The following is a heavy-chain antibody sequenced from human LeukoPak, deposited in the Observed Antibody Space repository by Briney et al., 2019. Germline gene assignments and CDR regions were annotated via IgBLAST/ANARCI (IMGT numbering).Heavy chain of an antibody. CDR2: ISGDGSIT. D-gene: IGHD3-10*01. CDR3: ARGRAGNYYNHNDY. Sequence: PGGSLRLSCEVSGFTFSSYGMHWVRQAPGKGLVWVSRISGDGSITAYADSVKGRFTISRDNAKNTLYLQMNSLRAEDTAVYYCARGRAGNYYNHNDYWGQGTLVTVSS. J-gene: IGHJ4*01. V-gene: IGHV3-74*01. CDR1: GFTFSSYG.